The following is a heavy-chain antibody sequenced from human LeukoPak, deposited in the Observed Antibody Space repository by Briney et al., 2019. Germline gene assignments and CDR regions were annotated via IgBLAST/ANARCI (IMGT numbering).Heavy chain of an antibody. CDR3: ARRAPSHDFDD. Sequence: GGSLRLSCAVSGFTFSRSSLNWVRQAPGKGLEWVSYISSSGSTKHYADSVKGRFTISRDNAKNSLYLQMNSLRVEDTALYYCARRAPSHDFDDWGQGTLVTVSS. J-gene: IGHJ4*02. CDR2: ISSSGSTK. CDR1: GFTFSRSS. V-gene: IGHV3-48*04.